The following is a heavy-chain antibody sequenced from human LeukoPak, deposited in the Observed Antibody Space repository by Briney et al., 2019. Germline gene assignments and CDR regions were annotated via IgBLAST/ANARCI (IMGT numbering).Heavy chain of an antibody. CDR3: AKGDDITMVQGAQIDY. V-gene: IGHV3-9*01. CDR2: ISWNSGSI. D-gene: IGHD3-10*01. CDR1: GFTFDDYA. Sequence: AGGSLRLSCAASGFTFDDYAMHWVRQAPGKGLEWVSGISWNSGSIGYADSVKGRFTISRDNAKNSLYLQMNSLRAEDTALYYCAKGDDITMVQGAQIDYWGQGTLVTVSS. J-gene: IGHJ4*02.